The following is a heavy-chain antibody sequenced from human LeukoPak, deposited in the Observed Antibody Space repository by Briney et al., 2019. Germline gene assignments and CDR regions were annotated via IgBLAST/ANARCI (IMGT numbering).Heavy chain of an antibody. D-gene: IGHD6-13*01. J-gene: IGHJ5*02. CDR3: ARGWIGYSSSWPLDYNWFDP. V-gene: IGHV1-8*01. CDR1: GYTFTSYD. Sequence: ASVKVSCKASGYTFTSYDINWVRQATGQGLEWMGWMNPNSGNTGYAQKFQGRVTMTRNTSISTAYMELSSLRSEDTAVYYCARGWIGYSSSWPLDYNWFDPWGQGTLVTVSP. CDR2: MNPNSGNT.